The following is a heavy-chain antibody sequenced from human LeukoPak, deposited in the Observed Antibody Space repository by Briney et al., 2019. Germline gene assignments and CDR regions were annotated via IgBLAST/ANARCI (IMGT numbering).Heavy chain of an antibody. D-gene: IGHD2-21*01. CDR1: GFIFSNYW. Sequence: RGSLRLSCAASGFIFSNYWMTWVRQAPGKGLEWVASIKFDGSEKYYVDSVKGRFTISRDNAKNSLYLQMNSLRAEDTALYYCARDHTDPGLFFDSWGQGTLVTVSS. CDR2: IKFDGSEK. CDR3: ARDHTDPGLFFDS. J-gene: IGHJ4*02. V-gene: IGHV3-7*01.